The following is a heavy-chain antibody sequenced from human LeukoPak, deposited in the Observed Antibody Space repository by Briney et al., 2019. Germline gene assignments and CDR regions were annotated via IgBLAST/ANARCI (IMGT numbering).Heavy chain of an antibody. CDR3: ARVYSSGYSDDY. D-gene: IGHD3-22*01. Sequence: SETLSLTCAVYGGSFSGYYWSWIRQPPGKGLEWIGEINHSGSTNYNPSLKSRVTISVDTSKNQFSLKLGSVTAADTAVYYCARVYSSGYSDDYWGQGTLVTVSS. CDR1: GGSFSGYY. CDR2: INHSGST. J-gene: IGHJ4*02. V-gene: IGHV4-34*01.